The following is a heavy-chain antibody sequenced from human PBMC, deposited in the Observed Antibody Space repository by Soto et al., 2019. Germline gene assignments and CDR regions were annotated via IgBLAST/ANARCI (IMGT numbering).Heavy chain of an antibody. CDR1: GGTFSSYT. CDR2: IIPILGIA. V-gene: IGHV1-69*02. Sequence: QVQLVQSGAEVKKPGSSVKVSCKASGGTFSSYTISWVRQAPGQGLEWMGRIIPILGIANYAQKFQGRVTITADKATSTAYMELSSLRSEDTAVYYCARARQWLADDYWGQGTLVTVSS. D-gene: IGHD6-19*01. CDR3: ARARQWLADDY. J-gene: IGHJ4*02.